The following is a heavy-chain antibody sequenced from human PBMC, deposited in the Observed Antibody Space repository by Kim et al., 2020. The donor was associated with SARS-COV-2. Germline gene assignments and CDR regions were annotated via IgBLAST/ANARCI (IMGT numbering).Heavy chain of an antibody. V-gene: IGHV4-34*01. Sequence: SETLSLTCAVYGGSLSGYYWSWIRQPPGKGLEWIGEINHSGSTNYNPSLKSRVTISVDTSKNQFSLKLSSVTAADTAVYYCARGRKVRGPLCYFDYWGQGTLVTVSS. CDR2: INHSGST. CDR1: GGSLSGYY. CDR3: ARGRKVRGPLCYFDY. J-gene: IGHJ4*02. D-gene: IGHD3-10*01.